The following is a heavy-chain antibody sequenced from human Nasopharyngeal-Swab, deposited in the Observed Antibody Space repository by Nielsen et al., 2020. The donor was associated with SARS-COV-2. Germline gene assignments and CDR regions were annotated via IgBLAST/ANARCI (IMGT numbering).Heavy chain of an antibody. J-gene: IGHJ6*02. CDR2: IYPRDSDT. CDR1: GYSFTSYW. D-gene: IGHD5-12*01. CDR3: VRPEGVATSFKYYFQYGMDV. V-gene: IGHV5-51*01. Sequence: KVSCKGSGYSFTSYWIAWVRQMPGKGLEWMGTIYPRDSDTRYSPSFQGQVTISADKSISTAYLQWSSLKASDTAMYYCVRPEGVATSFKYYFQYGMDVWGQGTMVTVPS.